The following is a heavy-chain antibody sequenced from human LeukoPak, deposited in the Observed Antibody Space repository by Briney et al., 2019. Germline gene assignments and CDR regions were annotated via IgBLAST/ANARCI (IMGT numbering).Heavy chain of an antibody. J-gene: IGHJ6*02. CDR3: ARGAFRAAPAGNYYYYGMDV. CDR1: GYTFTSYG. Sequence: ASVKVSCKASGYTFTSYGISWVRQAPGQGLEWMGRINPNSGGTNYAQKFQGRVTMTRDTSISTAYMELSRLRSDDTAVYYCARGAFRAAPAGNYYYYGMDVWGQGTTVTVSS. CDR2: INPNSGGT. D-gene: IGHD6-13*01. V-gene: IGHV1-2*06.